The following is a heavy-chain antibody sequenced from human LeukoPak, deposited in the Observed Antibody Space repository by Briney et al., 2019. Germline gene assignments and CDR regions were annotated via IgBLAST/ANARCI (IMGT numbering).Heavy chain of an antibody. CDR1: GFSLSSFG. CDR2: ISHDGTFQ. Sequence: GGSLRLSCAASGFSLSSFGMHWVRQAPGKGLDWVAVISHDGTFQNYADSVKGRFTISRDISKNTLYLEINSLRGEDTAVYYCAKDFLRNMVLGFDDWGQGTLVTVSS. CDR3: AKDFLRNMVLGFDD. D-gene: IGHD3-10*01. J-gene: IGHJ4*02. V-gene: IGHV3-33*06.